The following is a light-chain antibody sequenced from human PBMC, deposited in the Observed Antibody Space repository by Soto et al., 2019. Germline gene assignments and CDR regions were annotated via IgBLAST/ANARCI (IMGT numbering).Light chain of an antibody. V-gene: IGKV3D-15*01. CDR1: QNININ. Sequence: EIVMTQSPLTLSVSPGERATLSCRASQNININLAWYQQRPGQAPRVLIYGASSTASGIPDRFSGSGSRTDFTLTINRLEPDDFGFYYCQQYKDWPPLTVGGGTRVEIK. J-gene: IGKJ4*01. CDR2: GAS. CDR3: QQYKDWPPLT.